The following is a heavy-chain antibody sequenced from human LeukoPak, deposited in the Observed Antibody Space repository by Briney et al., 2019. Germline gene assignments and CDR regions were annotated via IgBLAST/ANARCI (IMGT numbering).Heavy chain of an antibody. J-gene: IGHJ3*02. CDR1: GGSISSGGYY. CDR2: IYYSGST. Sequence: SQTLSLTCTVSGGSISSGGYYWSWIRQHPGKGLEWIGYIYYSGSTYYNPSLKSRVTISGDTSKNQFSLKLSSVTAADTAVYYCARDHQWGIDSSGYFAFDIWGQGTMVTVSS. V-gene: IGHV4-31*03. D-gene: IGHD3-22*01. CDR3: ARDHQWGIDSSGYFAFDI.